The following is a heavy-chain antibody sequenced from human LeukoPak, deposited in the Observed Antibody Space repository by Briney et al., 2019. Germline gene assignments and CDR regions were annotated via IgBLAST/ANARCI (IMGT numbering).Heavy chain of an antibody. J-gene: IGHJ6*03. CDR1: GFTFTTYA. V-gene: IGHV3-23*01. D-gene: IGHD2-2*01. Sequence: GGSLRLSCAASGFTFTTYAMSWVRQAPGKGLEWVSLISGSGGGTYYADSVKGRFTISRDNSKNTLYLQMNSLRAEDTAVYYCAKTYCSSTSCPRYMDVWGKGTTVTVSS. CDR2: ISGSGGGT. CDR3: AKTYCSSTSCPRYMDV.